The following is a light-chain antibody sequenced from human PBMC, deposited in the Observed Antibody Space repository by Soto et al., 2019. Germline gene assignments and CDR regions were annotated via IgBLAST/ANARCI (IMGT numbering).Light chain of an antibody. CDR1: SSNIGAGYD. V-gene: IGLV1-40*01. J-gene: IGLJ2*01. CDR3: QSYDSSLSGVV. CDR2: GNS. Sequence: QSVLTQPPSVSGAPGQRVTISCTGSSSNIGAGYDVHWYQQLPGTAPKLLIYGNSNRPSGVPDRFSGSKSGTSASLAITGLQAEDGDDYYCQSYDSSLSGVVFGGGTKLTVL.